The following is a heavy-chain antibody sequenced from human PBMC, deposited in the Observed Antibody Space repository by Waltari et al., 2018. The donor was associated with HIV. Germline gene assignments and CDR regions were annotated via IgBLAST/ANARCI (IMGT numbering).Heavy chain of an antibody. Sequence: EVQLVESGGGLVKPGGSLRLYCAASVLISGNAWRTWARQAPGKGLEWVGRIKSETEGGTTDYAAPVKGRFTISRDDSKNTLYLQMNSLKHEDTAVYYCTTDPPPYYYDTSGEGYWGQGTLVTVSS. CDR1: VLISGNAW. D-gene: IGHD3-22*01. J-gene: IGHJ4*02. CDR3: TTDPPPYYYDTSGEGY. CDR2: IKSETEGGTT. V-gene: IGHV3-15*01.